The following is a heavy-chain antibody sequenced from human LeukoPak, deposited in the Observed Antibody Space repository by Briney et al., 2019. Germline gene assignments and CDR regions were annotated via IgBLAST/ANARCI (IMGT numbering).Heavy chain of an antibody. CDR2: IYPGGSDH. J-gene: IGHJ4*02. CDR3: ASAYSYGLYYFDG. V-gene: IGHV5-51*01. D-gene: IGHD5-18*01. CDR1: GYSFTSYW. Sequence: GASLKISWKGSGYSFTSYWIGWVRQMPGKGLERRGIIYPGGSDHRSSPSFQGQVTISADKSISTAYLQWSSLKASDTAMYYCASAYSYGLYYFDGWGQGTLVTVSS.